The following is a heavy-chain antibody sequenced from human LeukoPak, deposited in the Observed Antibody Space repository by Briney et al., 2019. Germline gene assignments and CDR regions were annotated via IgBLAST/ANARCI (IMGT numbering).Heavy chain of an antibody. Sequence: GGSLRLSCAASGLTFSSYAMSWVRQAPGKGLEWVSAISGSGGSTYYADSVKGRFTISRDNSKNTLYLQMNSLRAEDTAVYYCAKAVGWLQLFDYWGQGTLVTVSS. D-gene: IGHD5-24*01. CDR2: ISGSGGST. CDR3: AKAVGWLQLFDY. CDR1: GLTFSSYA. V-gene: IGHV3-23*01. J-gene: IGHJ4*02.